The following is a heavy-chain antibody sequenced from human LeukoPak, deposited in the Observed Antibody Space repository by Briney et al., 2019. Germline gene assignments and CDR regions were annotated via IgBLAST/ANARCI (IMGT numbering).Heavy chain of an antibody. CDR1: GYTLTELS. CDR3: AKISSGWSFDY. CDR2: INPNSGGT. J-gene: IGHJ4*02. Sequence: GASVKVSCKVSGYTLTELSMHWVRQAPGQGLEWMGWINPNSGGTNYAQKFQDRVTMSRDTSISTAYMELSRLRSDDTAVYYCAKISSGWSFDYWGQGTLVTVSS. D-gene: IGHD6-19*01. V-gene: IGHV1-2*02.